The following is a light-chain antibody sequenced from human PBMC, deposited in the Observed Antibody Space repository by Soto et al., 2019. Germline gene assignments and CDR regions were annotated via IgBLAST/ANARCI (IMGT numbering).Light chain of an antibody. CDR3: CSYAGSSTS. CDR2: EGS. V-gene: IGLV2-23*01. J-gene: IGLJ1*01. CDR1: SSDVGGYDY. Sequence: QSVLTQPRSVSGSPGQSVTISCTGTSSDVGGYDYVSWYQQHSGKAPKLMIYEGSKRPSGVSNRFSGSKSGNTASLTISGLQAEDEADYYCCSYAGSSTSFGTGTKVTVL.